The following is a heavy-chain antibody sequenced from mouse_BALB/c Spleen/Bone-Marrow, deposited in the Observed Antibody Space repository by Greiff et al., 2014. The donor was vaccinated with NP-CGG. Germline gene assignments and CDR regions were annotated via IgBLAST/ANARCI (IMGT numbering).Heavy chain of an antibody. CDR3: AREATYAMDY. CDR2: IDPANGNT. J-gene: IGHJ4*01. D-gene: IGHD3-2*02. CDR1: GFNIKDTY. Sequence: VQLKESGAELVKPGASVKLSCTASGFNIKDTYMHWVKQRPEQGLEWIGRIDPANGNTKSDPKFQGKATITADTSSNTAYLQLSILTSEDTAVYYCAREATYAMDYWGQGTSVTVSS. V-gene: IGHV14-3*02.